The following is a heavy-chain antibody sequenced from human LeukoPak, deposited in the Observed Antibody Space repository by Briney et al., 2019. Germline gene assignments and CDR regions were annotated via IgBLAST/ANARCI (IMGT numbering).Heavy chain of an antibody. CDR1: GFTVSSNY. D-gene: IGHD2-2*01. V-gene: IGHV3-23*01. Sequence: PGGSLILSCAASGFTVSSNYMSWVRQAPGKGLELVSAISGSGGSTYYADSVKGRFTISRDNSKNTLYLQMNSLRAEDTAVYYCAKGVGCSSTSCYEGIDYYYYYMDVWGKGTTVTVSS. CDR3: AKGVGCSSTSCYEGIDYYYYYMDV. J-gene: IGHJ6*03. CDR2: ISGSGGST.